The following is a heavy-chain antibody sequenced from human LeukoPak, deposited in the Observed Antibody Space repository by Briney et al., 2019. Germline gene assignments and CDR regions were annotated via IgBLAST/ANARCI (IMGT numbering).Heavy chain of an antibody. Sequence: PGGSLRLSCAASGIRITSYWMSWVRQTPGKGLEWVANIKQDGSGKNYVDSVKGRFTIFRDNARNSLYLQMNSLRAEDTAVYYCASHSYGYNHWGQGTLVIVSS. CDR2: IKQDGSGK. V-gene: IGHV3-7*01. J-gene: IGHJ5*02. CDR1: GIRITSYW. D-gene: IGHD3-16*01. CDR3: ASHSYGYNH.